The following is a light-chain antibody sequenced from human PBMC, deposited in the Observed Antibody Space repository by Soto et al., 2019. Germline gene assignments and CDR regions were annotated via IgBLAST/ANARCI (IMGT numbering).Light chain of an antibody. CDR1: QSIKTY. CDR2: DAS. CDR3: HQRTYWPFT. J-gene: IGKJ3*01. Sequence: EIVLTQSPATLSLSPGDRATLSCRASQSIKTYLAWYQQKPGQSPRLLIFDASNRATGIPARFSGSGSGTDFTLTISSLESEDFAVYYCHQRTYWPFTVGPGTKVYLK. V-gene: IGKV3-11*01.